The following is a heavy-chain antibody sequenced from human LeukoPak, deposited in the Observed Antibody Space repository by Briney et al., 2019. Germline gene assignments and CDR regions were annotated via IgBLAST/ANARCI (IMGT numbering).Heavy chain of an antibody. D-gene: IGHD5-12*01. V-gene: IGHV4-34*01. CDR3: ARGGSGYDLRGVYYFDY. J-gene: IGHJ4*02. Sequence: PSETLSLTCAVYGGSFSGYYWSWIRQPPGKGLEWIGEINHSGSTNYNPSLKSRVTISVDTSKNRFSLKLSSVTAADTAVYYCARGGSGYDLRGVYYFDYWGQGTLVTVSS. CDR1: GGSFSGYY. CDR2: INHSGST.